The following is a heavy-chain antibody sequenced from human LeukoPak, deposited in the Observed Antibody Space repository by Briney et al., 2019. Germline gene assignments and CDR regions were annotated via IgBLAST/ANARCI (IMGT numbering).Heavy chain of an antibody. J-gene: IGHJ5*02. CDR2: IIPIFGTA. CDR3: ARAQSGSYLGNWFDP. V-gene: IGHV1-69*06. D-gene: IGHD1-26*01. CDR1: GGTFSSYA. Sequence: SVKVSCKASGGTFSSYAISWVRQAPGQGLEWMGGIIPIFGTANYAQKFQGRVTITADKSTSTAYMELSSLRSEDTAVYYCARAQSGSYLGNWFDPWGQGTLVTVSS.